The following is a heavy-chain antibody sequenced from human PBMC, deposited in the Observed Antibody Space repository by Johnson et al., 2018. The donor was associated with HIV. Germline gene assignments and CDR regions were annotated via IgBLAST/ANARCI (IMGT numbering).Heavy chain of an antibody. V-gene: IGHV3-66*01. CDR1: GFTVSSNY. CDR3: ASRGSGGSWAPGACDI. Sequence: EVQLLESGGVLVQPGGSLRLSCAASGFTVSSNYMSWVRQAPGKGLEWVSVIYSGGSTYYADSVKGRFTISRDNSKNTLYLQMNSLRAEDTAVYYCASRGSGGSWAPGACDIWGQGTMVTVSS. CDR2: IYSGGST. J-gene: IGHJ3*02. D-gene: IGHD2-15*01.